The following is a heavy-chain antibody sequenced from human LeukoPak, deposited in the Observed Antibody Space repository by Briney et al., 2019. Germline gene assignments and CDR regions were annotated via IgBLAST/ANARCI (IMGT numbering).Heavy chain of an antibody. J-gene: IGHJ4*02. V-gene: IGHV4-34*01. D-gene: IGHD3-9*01. CDR3: ARGPPIKYDILTGYYNFDC. CDR2: INHSGST. CDR1: GXSFSGYY. Sequence: SETLSLTCGVYGXSFSGYYRTWIRQPPGKGLESIGEINHSGSTNYNPSLKTRVTISVDTSKNQFSLKLSSVTAADTAVYYCARGPPIKYDILTGYYNFDCWGQGTLVTVSS.